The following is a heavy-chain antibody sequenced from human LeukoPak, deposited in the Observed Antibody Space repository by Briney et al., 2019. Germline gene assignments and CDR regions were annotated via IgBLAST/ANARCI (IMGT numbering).Heavy chain of an antibody. CDR2: IIPIFGTA. V-gene: IGHV1-69*05. CDR1: GGTFSSYA. CDR3: PTGESGAQSFDY. D-gene: IGHD3-10*01. Sequence: SVKVSCKASGGTFSSYAISWVRQAPGQGLEWMGRIIPIFGTANYAQKFQGRVTITTDESTSTAYMELSSLRSEDAAVYYCPTGESGAQSFDYWGQGTLVTVSS. J-gene: IGHJ4*02.